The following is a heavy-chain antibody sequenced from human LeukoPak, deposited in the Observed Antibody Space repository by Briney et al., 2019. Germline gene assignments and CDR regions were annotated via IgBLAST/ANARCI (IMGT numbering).Heavy chain of an antibody. CDR3: AKDLTIVVVAATWTFDY. D-gene: IGHD2-15*01. Sequence: GGSLRLSCAASGFAFSNCAMNWVRQAPGKGLEWVSSISGTGASTYYADSVKGRFTISRDNSKDTLYLQMNRLRAEDTALYYCAKDLTIVVVAATWTFDYWGKGTLVTVSS. V-gene: IGHV3-23*01. CDR2: ISGTGAST. J-gene: IGHJ4*02. CDR1: GFAFSNCA.